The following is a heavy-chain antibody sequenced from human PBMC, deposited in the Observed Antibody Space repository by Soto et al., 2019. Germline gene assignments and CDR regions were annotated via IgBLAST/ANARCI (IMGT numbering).Heavy chain of an antibody. V-gene: IGHV3-64*01. Sequence: GGSPRLSCAASGFTFSSYAMHWVRQAPGKGLEYVSAISSNGGSTYYANSVKGRFTISRDNSKNTLYLQMGSLRAEDMAVYYCARAGLVTLEWLPYYYYMDVWGKGTTVTVSS. J-gene: IGHJ6*03. CDR3: ARAGLVTLEWLPYYYYMDV. CDR1: GFTFSSYA. D-gene: IGHD3-3*01. CDR2: ISSNGGST.